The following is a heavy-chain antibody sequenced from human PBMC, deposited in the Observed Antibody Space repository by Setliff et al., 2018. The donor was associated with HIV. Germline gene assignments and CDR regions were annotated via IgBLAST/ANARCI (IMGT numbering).Heavy chain of an antibody. CDR1: GASDINYIW. J-gene: IGHJ5*02. CDR3: ARRGKTENSYVLNWFDP. CDR2: VYHTGRT. V-gene: IGHV4-4*02. Sequence: LSLTCAVSGASDINYIWWSWVRQPPGEGLEWIGEVYHTGRTTYNPSLRSRVTISLDTSKTQFSLSLTSVTAADTAMYYCARRGKTENSYVLNWFDPWGQGILVTVSS. D-gene: IGHD5-18*01.